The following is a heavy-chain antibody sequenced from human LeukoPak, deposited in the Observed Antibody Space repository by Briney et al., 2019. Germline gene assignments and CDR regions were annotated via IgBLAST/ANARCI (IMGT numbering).Heavy chain of an antibody. D-gene: IGHD5-12*01. CDR2: IYPGDSDT. Sequence: GESLKISCKGSGYSFRSYWIGWVRQMPGKGLEWMGLIYPGDSDTRYSPSFQGQVTISADKSISTAYLQWSSLKASDTAMYYCARRGYSGYDYVFQFDSWGQGTLVTVSS. CDR1: GYSFRSYW. J-gene: IGHJ4*02. V-gene: IGHV5-51*01. CDR3: ARRGYSGYDYVFQFDS.